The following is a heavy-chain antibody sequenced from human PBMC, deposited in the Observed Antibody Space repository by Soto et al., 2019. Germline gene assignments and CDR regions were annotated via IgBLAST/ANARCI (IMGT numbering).Heavy chain of an antibody. D-gene: IGHD6-19*01. J-gene: IGHJ6*02. V-gene: IGHV5-10-1*01. CDR2: IDPSDSYT. CDR3: ARDQYSSSWYDFSIAVAGTSLPYGMDV. Sequence: GESLKISCKGSGYSFTSYWISWVRQMPGKGLEWMGRIDPSDSYTNYSPSFQGHVTISADKSISTAYLQWSSLKASDTAMYYCARDQYSSSWYDFSIAVAGTSLPYGMDVWGQGTTVTVS. CDR1: GYSFTSYW.